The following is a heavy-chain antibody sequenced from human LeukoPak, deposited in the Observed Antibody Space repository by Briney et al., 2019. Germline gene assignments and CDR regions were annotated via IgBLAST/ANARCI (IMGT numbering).Heavy chain of an antibody. J-gene: IGHJ4*02. V-gene: IGHV4-34*01. CDR1: GGSFSGYY. CDR3: ARGLGQLWVYYFDY. CDR2: INHSGST. Sequence: PSETLSLTCAVYGGSFSGYYWSWIRQPPGKGLEWIGEINHSGSTNYNPSLKSRVTISVDTSKNQFSLKLSSVTAADTAVYYCARGLGQLWVYYFDYWGQGTLVTVSS. D-gene: IGHD5-18*01.